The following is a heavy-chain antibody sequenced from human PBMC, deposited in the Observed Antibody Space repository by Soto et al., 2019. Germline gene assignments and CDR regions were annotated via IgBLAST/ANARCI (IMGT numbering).Heavy chain of an antibody. CDR1: GFTFSSYG. CDR3: AKVGATHYYDSSGLAIDY. J-gene: IGHJ4*02. Sequence: QVQLVESGGGVVQPGRSLRLSCAASGFTFSSYGMHWVGQAPGKGLEWVAVISYDGSNKYYADSVKGRFTISRDNSKNTLYLQMNSLRAEDTAVYYCAKVGATHYYDSSGLAIDYWGQGTLVTVSS. D-gene: IGHD3-22*01. V-gene: IGHV3-30*18. CDR2: ISYDGSNK.